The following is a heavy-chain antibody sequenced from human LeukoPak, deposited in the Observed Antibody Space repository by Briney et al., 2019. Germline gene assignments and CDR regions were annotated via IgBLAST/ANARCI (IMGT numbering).Heavy chain of an antibody. CDR1: GFTVSSNY. CDR2: IYSGGST. J-gene: IGHJ6*03. D-gene: IGHD3-3*01. Sequence: GGSLRLSCAASGFTVSSNYMTWVRQAPGKGLEWVSVIYSGGSTYYADSVKGRFTISRDNSKNTLYLQMNSLRAEDTAVYYCAKGFKDFWSGYYPYYYYMDVWGKGPRSPSP. V-gene: IGHV3-66*02. CDR3: AKGFKDFWSGYYPYYYYMDV.